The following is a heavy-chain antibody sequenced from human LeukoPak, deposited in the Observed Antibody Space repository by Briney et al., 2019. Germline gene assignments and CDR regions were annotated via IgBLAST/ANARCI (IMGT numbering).Heavy chain of an antibody. CDR1: GGSMSSYY. D-gene: IGHD3-22*01. Sequence: SETLSLTCTVSGGSMSSYYWSWIRQPPGKGLEWIGYIHYSGRTKYNPSLKSRVTISVDTSKNQFSLKLSPVTAADTAVYYCARDRRGYYDSSGYFDFWGQGTLLTVSS. CDR3: ARDRRGYYDSSGYFDF. V-gene: IGHV4-59*01. J-gene: IGHJ4*02. CDR2: IHYSGRT.